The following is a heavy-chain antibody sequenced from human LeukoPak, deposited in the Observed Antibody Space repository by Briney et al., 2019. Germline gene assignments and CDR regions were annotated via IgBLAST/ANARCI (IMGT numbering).Heavy chain of an antibody. Sequence: SETLSLTCTVSGGSINSISYYWGWIRQSPGRGLSLEWIGNIDYSGKTYYNPSLKSRVTISIDTSKNQFSLRLTSVTAADTAVYYCAVESSSYRPIGNWGLGTLVTVSS. J-gene: IGHJ4*02. V-gene: IGHV4-39*01. D-gene: IGHD2-15*01. CDR3: AVESSSYRPIGN. CDR1: GGSINSISYY. CDR2: IDYSGKT.